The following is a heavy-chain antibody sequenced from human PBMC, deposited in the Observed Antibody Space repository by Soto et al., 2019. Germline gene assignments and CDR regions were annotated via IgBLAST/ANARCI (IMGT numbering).Heavy chain of an antibody. CDR3: ARGKGREENYYYYGMGI. V-gene: IGHV1-3*01. CDR2: INGGTGQT. Sequence: ASVKVSCKASGYTFSTYAMHWVRQAPGQSLEWMGWINGGTGQTRYSQRFQDRVTITRDTSAKTTYMDLTSLRAEDTAVYYCARGKGREENYYYYGMGIWGQGTTVTVSS. CDR1: GYTFSTYA. J-gene: IGHJ6*02. D-gene: IGHD3-10*01.